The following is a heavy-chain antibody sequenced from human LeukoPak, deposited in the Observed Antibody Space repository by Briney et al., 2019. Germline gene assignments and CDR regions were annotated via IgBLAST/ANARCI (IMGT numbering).Heavy chain of an antibody. CDR2: ISYDGSNK. D-gene: IGHD3-10*01. Sequence: PGGSLRLSCAASGFTFSSYGMHRVRQAPGKGLEWVAVISYDGSNKYYADSVKGRFTISRDNSKNTLYLQMNSLRAEDTAVYYCAKERGITMVRGVPHPFDYWGQGTLVTVSS. J-gene: IGHJ4*02. V-gene: IGHV3-30*18. CDR1: GFTFSSYG. CDR3: AKERGITMVRGVPHPFDY.